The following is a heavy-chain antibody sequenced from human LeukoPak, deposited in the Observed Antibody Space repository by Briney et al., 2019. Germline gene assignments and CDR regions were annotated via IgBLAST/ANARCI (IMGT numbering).Heavy chain of an antibody. Sequence: GGSLRLSCAASGLTFSSYSMNWVRQAPGKGLEWVSYISSSSSTIYYADSVKGRFTISRDNAKNSLYPQMNSLRAEDTAVYYCARDLLPYNWNLPYFDYWGQGTLVTVSS. CDR2: ISSSSSTI. CDR1: GLTFSSYS. J-gene: IGHJ4*02. D-gene: IGHD1-20*01. CDR3: ARDLLPYNWNLPYFDY. V-gene: IGHV3-48*04.